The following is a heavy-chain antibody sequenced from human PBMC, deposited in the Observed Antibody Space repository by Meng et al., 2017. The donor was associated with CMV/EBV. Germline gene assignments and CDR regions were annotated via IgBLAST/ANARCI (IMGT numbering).Heavy chain of an antibody. D-gene: IGHD2-2*01. CDR1: GFTFSSYA. Sequence: GGSLRLSCAASGFTFSSYAMSWVRQAPGKGLEWVSVIYSGGSSTYYADSVKGRFTISRDNSKNTLYLQMNSLRAEDTAVYYCAKRYCSSTSCPRTLNYYYYYGMDVWGQGTTVTVSS. J-gene: IGHJ6*02. V-gene: IGHV3-23*03. CDR2: IYSGGSST. CDR3: AKRYCSSTSCPRTLNYYYYYGMDV.